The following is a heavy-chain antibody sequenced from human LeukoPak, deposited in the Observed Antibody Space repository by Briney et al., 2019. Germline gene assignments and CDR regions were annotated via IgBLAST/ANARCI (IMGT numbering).Heavy chain of an antibody. CDR3: ARDAAGQGSFDY. D-gene: IGHD6-13*01. J-gene: IGHJ4*02. CDR2: IYYSGST. CDR1: GGSISSSSYY. Sequence: SETLSLTCTVSGGSISSSSYYWGWIRQPPGKGLEWIGSIYYSGSTYYNPSLKSRVTISVDTSKNQFSLKLSSVTAADTAVYYCARDAAGQGSFDYWGQGTLVTVSS. V-gene: IGHV4-39*07.